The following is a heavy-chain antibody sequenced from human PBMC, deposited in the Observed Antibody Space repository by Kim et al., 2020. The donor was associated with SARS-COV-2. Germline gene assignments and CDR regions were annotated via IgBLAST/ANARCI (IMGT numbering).Heavy chain of an antibody. Sequence: GGSLRLSCVASGFNFRSSWMAWARQAPGKGLEWVTNIKPDGSDKYYVDSVKGRFTMSRDNAKNSLYLQMDILRGEDTAVYYCVLGQGASWGQGTLVTVS. V-gene: IGHV3-7*01. CDR1: GFNFRSSW. D-gene: IGHD3-16*01. CDR3: VLGQGAS. CDR2: IKPDGSDK. J-gene: IGHJ5*02.